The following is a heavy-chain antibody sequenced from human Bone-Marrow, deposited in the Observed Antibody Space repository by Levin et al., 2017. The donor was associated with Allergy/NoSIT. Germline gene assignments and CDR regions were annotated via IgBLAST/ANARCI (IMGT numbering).Heavy chain of an antibody. Sequence: SCAASGFTFSSYDMQWVRHATGKGLDWVSGIGTTGDTHYADSVKGRFIISRENARNSLYLQMSGLRAGDTAVYYCARSSGYFGSDFDYWGQGTLVTVSS. D-gene: IGHD5-12*01. CDR3: ARSSGYFGSDFDY. J-gene: IGHJ4*02. CDR2: IGTTGDT. V-gene: IGHV3-13*01. CDR1: GFTFSSYD.